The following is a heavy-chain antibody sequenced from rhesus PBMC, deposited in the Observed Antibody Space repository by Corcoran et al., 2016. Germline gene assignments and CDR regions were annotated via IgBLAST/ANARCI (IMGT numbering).Heavy chain of an antibody. D-gene: IGHD1-44*02. CDR2: IYGSGSST. J-gene: IGHJ4*01. Sequence: QLQLQESGPGLVKPSDTLSVTCAVSGGSISSSYWSWIRQAPGKGLEWIGYIYGSGSSTNYNPSLKSGGTLAVDTCKNQLCLKLSAGTAADTAVYYCASGGGAAPFDYWGQGVLVTVSS. V-gene: IGHV4-169*02. CDR3: ASGGGAAPFDY. CDR1: GGSISSSY.